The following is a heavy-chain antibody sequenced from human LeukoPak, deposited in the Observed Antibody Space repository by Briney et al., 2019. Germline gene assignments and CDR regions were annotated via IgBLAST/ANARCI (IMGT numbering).Heavy chain of an antibody. CDR3: ASLSRRYCSSTSCPYYYYMDV. J-gene: IGHJ6*03. CDR2: INHSGST. V-gene: IGHV4-34*01. CDR1: GGSFSGYY. Sequence: SETLSLTCAVYGGSFSGYYWSWIRQPPGKGLEWIGEINHSGSTNYNPSLKSRVTISVDTSKNQFSLKLSSVTAADTAVYYCASLSRRYCSSTSCPYYYYMDVWGQGTLVTVSS. D-gene: IGHD2-2*01.